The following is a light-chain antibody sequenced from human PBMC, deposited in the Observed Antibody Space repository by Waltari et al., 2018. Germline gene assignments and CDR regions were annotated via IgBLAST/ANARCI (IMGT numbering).Light chain of an antibody. CDR3: QKYVNLPAT. CDR2: DAS. Sequence: CRARQSVSKYLAWYQQRPGQAPRLLIYDASIRATGIPDRFSGSGSGTDFSLTISRLEPEDFAVYYCQKYVNLPATFGQGTKVEIK. J-gene: IGKJ1*01. CDR1: QSVSKY. V-gene: IGKV3-20*01.